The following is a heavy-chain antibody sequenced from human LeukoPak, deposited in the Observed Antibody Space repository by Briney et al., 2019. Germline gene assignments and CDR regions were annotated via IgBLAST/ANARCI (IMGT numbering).Heavy chain of an antibody. Sequence: ASVKVSCKASGYTFTGYYMHWVRQAPGQGLEWMGWINPNSGGTNYAQKFQGRVTMTRDTSISTAYMELSRLGSDDTAVYYCARDYDFWSGNDAFDIWGQGTVVTVSS. J-gene: IGHJ3*02. D-gene: IGHD3-3*01. CDR2: INPNSGGT. V-gene: IGHV1-2*02. CDR3: ARDYDFWSGNDAFDI. CDR1: GYTFTGYY.